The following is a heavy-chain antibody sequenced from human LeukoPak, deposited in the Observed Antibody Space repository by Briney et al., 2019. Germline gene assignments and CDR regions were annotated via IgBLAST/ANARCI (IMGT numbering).Heavy chain of an antibody. J-gene: IGHJ4*02. CDR2: INHSGST. D-gene: IGHD5-24*01. V-gene: IGHV4-39*07. CDR1: GGSISSSSYY. Sequence: SETLSLTCTVSGGSISSSSYYWGWIRQPPGTGLEWIGEINHSGSTNYNPSLKSRVTISVDTSKNQFSLKLSSVTAADTAVYYCARGQRRRDGYNFDYWGQGTLVTVSS. CDR3: ARGQRRRDGYNFDY.